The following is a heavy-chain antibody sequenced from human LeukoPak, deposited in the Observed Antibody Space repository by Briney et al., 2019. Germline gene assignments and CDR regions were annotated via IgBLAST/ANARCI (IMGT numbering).Heavy chain of an antibody. CDR2: ISGYNGNT. D-gene: IGHD4-17*01. V-gene: IGHV1-18*01. CDR1: GYSFTSYG. J-gene: IGHJ4*02. Sequence: ASVKVSCKASGYSFTSYGITWVRQAPGQGLEWMGWISGYNGNTKYAQKFQGRVTMTTDTSTSTAYMELRSLRSDDTAVYYCAKGYYADYGDHWGQGTLVTVSS. CDR3: AKGYYADYGDH.